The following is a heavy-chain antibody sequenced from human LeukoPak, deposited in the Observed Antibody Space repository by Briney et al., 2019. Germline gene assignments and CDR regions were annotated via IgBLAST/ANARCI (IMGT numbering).Heavy chain of an antibody. CDR3: ARGRRYDFWSGYYTDMAYYYMDV. V-gene: IGHV3-21*01. J-gene: IGHJ6*03. CDR2: ISSSSSYI. Sequence: GGSLRLSXAASGFTFSSYSMNWVRQAPGKGLEWVSSISSSSSYIYYADSVKGRFTISRDNAKNSLYLQMNSLRAEDTAVYYCARGRRYDFWSGYYTDMAYYYMDVWGKGTTVTVSS. D-gene: IGHD3-3*01. CDR1: GFTFSSYS.